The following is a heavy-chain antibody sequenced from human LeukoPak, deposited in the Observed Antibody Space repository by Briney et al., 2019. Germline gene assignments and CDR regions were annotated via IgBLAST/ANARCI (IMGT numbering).Heavy chain of an antibody. V-gene: IGHV1-2*02. Sequence: GASVKVSCKASGYTFTTYGISWVRQAPGQGLEWMGWIDPNSGGTNYAQQFQGGVTMTRDTSISTAYMELSRLRSDDTAVYYCATDLYCSGSSCPFDLWGRGTLVTVSS. CDR2: IDPNSGGT. D-gene: IGHD2-15*01. CDR3: ATDLYCSGSSCPFDL. J-gene: IGHJ2*01. CDR1: GYTFTTYG.